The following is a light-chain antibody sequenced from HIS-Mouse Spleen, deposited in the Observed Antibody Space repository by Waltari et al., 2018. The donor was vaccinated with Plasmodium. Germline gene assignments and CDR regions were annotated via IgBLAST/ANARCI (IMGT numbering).Light chain of an antibody. Sequence: QSALTQPPSASGSPGQSVTISCTGTSSDVGGYNYVSWYQQHPGKAPKLMVYEVSKRPSGVPDRCSGSKSGNTASLTVSGLQAEDEADYYCSSYAGSNNLVFGGGTKLIVL. CDR2: EVS. CDR1: SSDVGGYNY. CDR3: SSYAGSNNLV. V-gene: IGLV2-8*01. J-gene: IGLJ2*01.